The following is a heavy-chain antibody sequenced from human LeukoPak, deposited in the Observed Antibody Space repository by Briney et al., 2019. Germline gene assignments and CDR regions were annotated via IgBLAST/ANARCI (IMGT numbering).Heavy chain of an antibody. V-gene: IGHV3-7*03. Sequence: PGGSLRLSCAASGFTFSSYWMSWVRQAPGKGLEWVANINEDGSEKYYVDSVKGRITISRDNAKNSLYLQMNRLRVEDTAVYYCARDIIEGSGYYWYFDLWGRGTLVTVSS. CDR1: GFTFSSYW. CDR3: ARDIIEGSGYYWYFDL. D-gene: IGHD3-10*01. J-gene: IGHJ2*01. CDR2: INEDGSEK.